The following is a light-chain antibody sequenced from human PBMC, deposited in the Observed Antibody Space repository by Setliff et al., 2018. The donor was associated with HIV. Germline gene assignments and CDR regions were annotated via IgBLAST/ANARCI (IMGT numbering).Light chain of an antibody. J-gene: IGLJ1*01. CDR2: ELS. CDR3: SSYAGSNTPYV. Sequence: QSVLAQPPSASGSPGQSVAISCTGTSSDIGSHNHVSWYQQYPGKAPKLMIYELSQRPSGVPDRFSGSKSGNTASLTVSGLQAEDEADYYCSSYAGSNTPYVFGTGTK. V-gene: IGLV2-8*01. CDR1: SSDIGSHNH.